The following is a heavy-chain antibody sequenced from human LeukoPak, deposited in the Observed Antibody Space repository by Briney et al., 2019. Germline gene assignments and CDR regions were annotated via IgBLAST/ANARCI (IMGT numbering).Heavy chain of an antibody. CDR1: GFTVSSNP. D-gene: IGHD5-12*01. CDR3: ARDSGRHFYFDF. CDR2: IYSGGTT. Sequence: RSGGSLRLSCVASGFTVSSNPMTWVRQAPGKGLEWVSIIYSGGTTHYADSVKGRFTISRDNSENTLYLQMNSLRAEDTAVYYCARDSGRHFYFDFWGQGTLVTVSS. J-gene: IGHJ4*02. V-gene: IGHV3-53*01.